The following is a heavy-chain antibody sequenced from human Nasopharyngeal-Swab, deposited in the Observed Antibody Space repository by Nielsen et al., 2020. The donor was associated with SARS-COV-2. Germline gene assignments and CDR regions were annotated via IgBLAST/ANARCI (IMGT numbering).Heavy chain of an antibody. CDR1: GFTYDDYS. CDR3: TKGRTDYSNPSFDN. CDR2: VTWNGVTV. D-gene: IGHD4-11*01. V-gene: IGHV3-9*01. J-gene: IGHJ4*02. Sequence: SLKISCAASGFTYDDYSIHWVRQAPGKGLEWVSGVTWNGVTVGYADSVKGRFTISRDNARSSQYLQMDSLRPDDTAFYYCTKGRTDYSNPSFDNWGQGTLVTVPS.